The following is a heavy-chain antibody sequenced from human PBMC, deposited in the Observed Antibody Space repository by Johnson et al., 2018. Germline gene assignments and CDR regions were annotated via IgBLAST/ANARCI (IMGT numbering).Heavy chain of an antibody. Sequence: QVQLVQSGGGVVQPGRSLRLSCAASGFTFSNYGMHWVRQAPGKGLDWVAVIWYDGSNKYYADSVKGRFTISRDNSKNTLYLQMNSLRADDTAVYYCARERALVRPNYGIDGGGQGTTVTVSS. J-gene: IGHJ6*02. CDR3: ARERALVRPNYGIDG. V-gene: IGHV3-33*01. CDR2: IWYDGSNK. D-gene: IGHD3-10*01. CDR1: GFTFSNYG.